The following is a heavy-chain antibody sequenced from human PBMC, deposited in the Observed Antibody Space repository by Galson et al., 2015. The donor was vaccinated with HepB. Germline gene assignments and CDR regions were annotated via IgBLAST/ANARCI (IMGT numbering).Heavy chain of an antibody. CDR3: ARAAYCGGDCYSGYYYGMDV. CDR1: GFTFSSYA. J-gene: IGHJ6*02. D-gene: IGHD2-21*01. CDR2: ISYDGSNK. V-gene: IGHV3-30-3*01. Sequence: SLRLSCAASGFTFSSYAMHWVRQAPGKGLEWVAVISYDGSNKYYADSVKGRFTISRDNSKNTLYLQMNSLRAEDTAVYYCARAAYCGGDCYSGYYYGMDVWGQGTTVTVSS.